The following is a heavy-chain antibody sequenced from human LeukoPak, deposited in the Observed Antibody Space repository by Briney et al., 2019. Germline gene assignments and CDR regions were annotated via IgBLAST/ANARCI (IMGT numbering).Heavy chain of an antibody. V-gene: IGHV3-33*08. J-gene: IGHJ4*02. D-gene: IGHD5-18*01. CDR1: GFTFSSYA. CDR2: IWYDGSNK. Sequence: PGGSLRLSCAASGFTFSSYAMSWVRQAPGKGLEWVAVIWYDGSNKYYADSVKGRFTISRDNSKNTLYLQMNSLRAEDTAVYYCARDKGNTAMTEGFDYWGQGTLVTVSS. CDR3: ARDKGNTAMTEGFDY.